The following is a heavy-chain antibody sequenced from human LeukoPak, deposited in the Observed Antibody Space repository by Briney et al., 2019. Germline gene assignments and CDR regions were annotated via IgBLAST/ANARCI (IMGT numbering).Heavy chain of an antibody. J-gene: IGHJ3*01. V-gene: IGHV3-30-3*01. CDR3: AEGGWYGGGQDAFDF. Sequence: GGSWKPPGAASGFTFGSYAMHWVRQAPAKGLEGVAVISYDGGNKYYADSVKGRFTISRDNSMNTLYLQMNSLRAEDTAVYYCAEGGWYGGGQDAFDFWGQGTMVTVSS. CDR1: GFTFGSYA. D-gene: IGHD6-19*01. CDR2: ISYDGGNK.